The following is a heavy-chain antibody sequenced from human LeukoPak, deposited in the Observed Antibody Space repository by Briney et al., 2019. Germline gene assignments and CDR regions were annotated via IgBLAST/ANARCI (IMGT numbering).Heavy chain of an antibody. J-gene: IGHJ4*02. V-gene: IGHV5-51*01. CDR1: GYSFTSYW. CDR3: ARHPSAEDIVATIYPDY. D-gene: IGHD5-12*01. Sequence: GESLKISCKGSGYSFTSYWIGWVRQMPGKGLEWMGIIYPGDSDTRYSPSFKGQVTISADKSISTAYLQWSSLKASDTAMYYCARHPSAEDIVATIYPDYWGQGTLVTVSS. CDR2: IYPGDSDT.